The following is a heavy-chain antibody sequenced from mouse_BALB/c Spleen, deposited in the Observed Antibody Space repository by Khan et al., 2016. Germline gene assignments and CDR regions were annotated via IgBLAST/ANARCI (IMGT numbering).Heavy chain of an antibody. Sequence: EVQLQESGHGLVKPSQSLSLTCTVTGYSITSDYAWNWIRQFPGNKLEWMGYIRYSGTTTYNPSLKRRISIPRDTSKNQFFLQLNSVTTEDTATYYCARWLDAMDYWGQGTSVTVSS. J-gene: IGHJ4*01. CDR1: GYSITSDYA. D-gene: IGHD2-2*01. CDR2: IRYSGTT. CDR3: ARWLDAMDY. V-gene: IGHV3-2*02.